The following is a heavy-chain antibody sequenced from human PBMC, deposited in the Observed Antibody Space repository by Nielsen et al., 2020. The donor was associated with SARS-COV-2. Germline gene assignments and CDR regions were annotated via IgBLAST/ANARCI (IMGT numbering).Heavy chain of an antibody. CDR2: INPSGGPT. CDR1: GYTFTSYY. Sequence: ASVKVSCTASGYTFTSYYIHWVRQAPGQGLEWMGIINPSGGPTSYAQKFQGRVTMTRDTSTSTVYMELSSLRSEDTAVYYCARDRGNWNDGWDNWGQGTLVTVSS. J-gene: IGHJ4*02. D-gene: IGHD1-1*01. CDR3: ARDRGNWNDGWDN. V-gene: IGHV1-46*01.